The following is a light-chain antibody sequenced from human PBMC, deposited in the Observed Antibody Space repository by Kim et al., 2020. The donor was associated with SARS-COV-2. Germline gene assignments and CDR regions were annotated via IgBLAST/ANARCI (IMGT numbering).Light chain of an antibody. J-gene: IGLJ2*01. CDR2: SN. CDR3: AAWDDSLSGLV. V-gene: IGLV1-47*01. CDR1: SANIGSNY. Sequence: PGQGVPIPCSGSSANIGSNYVYWYHQLPGTAPKLLIYSNQRPSGVPDRFSGSKSGTSASLAISGLRSEDEADYYCAAWDDSLSGLVFGGGTQLTVL.